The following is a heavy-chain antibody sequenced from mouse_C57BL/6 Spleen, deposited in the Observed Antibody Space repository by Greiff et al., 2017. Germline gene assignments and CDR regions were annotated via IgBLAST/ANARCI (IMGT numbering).Heavy chain of an antibody. J-gene: IGHJ4*01. CDR1: GFTFSDYG. CDR3: ARRIPGNYAMDY. D-gene: IGHD5-1-1*01. Sequence: EVQRVESGGGLVKPGGSLKLSCAASGFTFSDYGMHWVRQAPEKGLEWVAYISSGSSTIYYADTVKGRFTISRDNAKNNLFLQMTSLRSEDTAMYYCARRIPGNYAMDYWGQGTSVPVSS. V-gene: IGHV5-17*01. CDR2: ISSGSSTI.